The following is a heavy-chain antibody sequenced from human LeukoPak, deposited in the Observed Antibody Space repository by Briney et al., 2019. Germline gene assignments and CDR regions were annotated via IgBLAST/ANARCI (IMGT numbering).Heavy chain of an antibody. D-gene: IGHD3-10*01. J-gene: IGHJ5*02. CDR2: INAGNGNT. CDR1: GYTFTSYA. CDR3: AARGYYGSGSFWFDP. Sequence: ASVKVSRKASGYTFTSYAMHWVRQAPGQRLEWMGWINAGNGNTKYSQKFQGRVTITRDTSASTAYMELSSLRSEDTAVYYCAARGYYGSGSFWFDPWGQGTLVTVSS. V-gene: IGHV1-3*01.